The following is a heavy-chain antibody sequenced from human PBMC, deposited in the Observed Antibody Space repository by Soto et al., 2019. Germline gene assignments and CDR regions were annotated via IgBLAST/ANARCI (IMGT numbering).Heavy chain of an antibody. CDR2: IFYAGNT. D-gene: IGHD6-13*01. CDR3: ARQAAAPGIDLWFDP. V-gene: IGHV4-39*01. J-gene: IGHJ5*02. Sequence: TLSLTCNVSGGSISSSRSYWAWFRQPPGKELEWIANIFYAGNTYYNPSLKSRVTVSVDTSKNQFSLKLDSVTAANTAVYYCARQAAAPGIDLWFDPWGQGTLVTVSS. CDR1: GGSISSSRSY.